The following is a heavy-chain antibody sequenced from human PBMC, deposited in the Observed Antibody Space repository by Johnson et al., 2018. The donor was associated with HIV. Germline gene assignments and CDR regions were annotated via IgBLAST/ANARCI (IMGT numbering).Heavy chain of an antibody. CDR3: AKDRLRIAAAGGGAFDI. V-gene: IGHV3-30*02. CDR1: GFTFSSYG. J-gene: IGHJ3*02. CDR2: IRYDGSNK. D-gene: IGHD6-13*01. Sequence: QVQLVESGGGLVQPGRSLRLSCAASGFTFSSYGMHWVRQAPGKGLEWVAFIRYDGSNKYYADSVKGRFTISRDNSKNTLYLQMNSLRAEDTAVYYCAKDRLRIAAAGGGAFDIWGQGTMVTVSS.